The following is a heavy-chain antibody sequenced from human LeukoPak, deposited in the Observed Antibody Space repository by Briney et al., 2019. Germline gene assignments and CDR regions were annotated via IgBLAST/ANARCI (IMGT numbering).Heavy chain of an antibody. CDR1: GGSISSYY. V-gene: IGHV4-59*12. CDR2: IYYSGST. CDR3: ARDPYYDYVWGSYRYTVGDY. J-gene: IGHJ4*02. D-gene: IGHD3-16*02. Sequence: SSETLSLTCTVSGGSISSYYWSWIRQPPGKGLEWIGYIYYSGSTNYNPSLKSRVTISVDTSKNQFSLKLSSVTAADTAVYYCARDPYYDYVWGSYRYTVGDYWGQGTLVTVSS.